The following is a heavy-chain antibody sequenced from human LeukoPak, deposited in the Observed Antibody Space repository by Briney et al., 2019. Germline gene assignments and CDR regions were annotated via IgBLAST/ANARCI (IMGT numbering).Heavy chain of an antibody. J-gene: IGHJ3*02. V-gene: IGHV4-31*03. CDR1: GGSISGGGYY. CDR2: IYYSGST. CDR3: ARDRYYDFWSGYDAFDI. Sequence: SETLSLTCTVSGGSISGGGYYWSWIRQHPGKGLEWIGYIYYSGSTYYNPSLKSRVTISVDTSKNQFSLKLSSVTAADTAVYYCARDRYYDFWSGYDAFDIWGQGTMVTVSS. D-gene: IGHD3-3*01.